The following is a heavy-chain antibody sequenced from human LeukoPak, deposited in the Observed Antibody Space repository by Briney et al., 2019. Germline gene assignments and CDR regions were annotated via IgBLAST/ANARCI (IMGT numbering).Heavy chain of an antibody. V-gene: IGHV4-59*08. CDR3: ASRLRFLEWFDIPNFDY. D-gene: IGHD3-3*01. CDR1: GGSISSYY. Sequence: KPSETLSLTCTVSGGSISSYYWSWIRQPPGKGLEWIGYIYYSGTTNYNPSLKSRVTISVDTSKNQFSLKLSSVTAADTAVYYCASRLRFLEWFDIPNFDYWGQGTLVTVSS. CDR2: IYYSGTT. J-gene: IGHJ4*02.